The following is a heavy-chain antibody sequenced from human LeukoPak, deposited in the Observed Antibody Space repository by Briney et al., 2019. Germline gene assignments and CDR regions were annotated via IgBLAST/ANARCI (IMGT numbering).Heavy chain of an antibody. CDR2: IIPIFGTA. CDR3: AREHSRVMGNWFDP. J-gene: IGHJ5*02. Sequence: GASVKVSCKASGGTFSSYAISWARQAPGQGLEWMGGIIPIFGTANYAQKFQGRVTITADESTSTAHMELSSLRSEDTAVYYCAREHSRVMGNWFDPWGQGTLVTVSS. V-gene: IGHV1-69*13. D-gene: IGHD3-16*01. CDR1: GGTFSSYA.